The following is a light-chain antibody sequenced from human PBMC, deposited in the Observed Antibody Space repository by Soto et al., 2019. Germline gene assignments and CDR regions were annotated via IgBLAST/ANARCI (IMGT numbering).Light chain of an antibody. CDR2: GAS. V-gene: IGKV3-20*01. CDR1: QSVSSNY. CDR3: QQYGSSPLT. Sequence: EIVLTQSPGTLSLSPGERATLSCRASQSVSSNYLAWYQQKPGQAPRLLIYGASSRANGIPDRFSGSGSGTDFTLTIRRLEPEDFAVYYCQQYGSSPLTFGGGTKVEIK. J-gene: IGKJ4*01.